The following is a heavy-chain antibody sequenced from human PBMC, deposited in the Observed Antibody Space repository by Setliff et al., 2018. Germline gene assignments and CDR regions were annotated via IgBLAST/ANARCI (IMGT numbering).Heavy chain of an antibody. V-gene: IGHV4-34*01. CDR3: ARGRIAERPEAIDY. J-gene: IGHJ4*02. Sequence: PSETLSLTCAVYGESFDNHYWTWIRQPPGERLEWIGEINHRGFTDYKPSLKSRLTMSVDTSRNQFSLNLGSVTAADTGVYYCARGRIAERPEAIDYWGQGTPV. CDR2: INHRGFT. CDR1: GESFDNHY. D-gene: IGHD6-6*01.